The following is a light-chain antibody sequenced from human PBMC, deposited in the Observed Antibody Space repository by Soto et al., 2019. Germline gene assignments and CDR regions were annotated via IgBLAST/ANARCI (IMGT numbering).Light chain of an antibody. V-gene: IGKV1-39*01. CDR3: QQSQSTLYS. Sequence: QMTQSPSSLSASVGDRVTITCRASQTIGYYLNWYQQKPGKAPKLLIYAASRLQSGVPSRFSGSESGTEFTLTISSLQPEDFATYYCQQSQSTLYSFGQGTKLAMK. J-gene: IGKJ2*01. CDR2: AAS. CDR1: QTIGYY.